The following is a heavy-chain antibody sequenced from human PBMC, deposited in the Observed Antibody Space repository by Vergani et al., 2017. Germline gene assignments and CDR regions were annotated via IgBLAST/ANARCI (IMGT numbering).Heavy chain of an antibody. CDR2: ISSSGSTI. J-gene: IGHJ5*02. Sequence: EVQLVESGGGLVQPGGSLRLSCAASGFTFSSYEMNWVRQAPGKGLEWVSYISSSGSTIYYADSVKGRFTISRDNAKNSLYLQMNSLRAEDTAVYYCARDLRGQQLVSYWFDPWGQGTLVTVSS. V-gene: IGHV3-48*03. CDR3: ARDLRGQQLVSYWFDP. D-gene: IGHD6-13*01. CDR1: GFTFSSYE.